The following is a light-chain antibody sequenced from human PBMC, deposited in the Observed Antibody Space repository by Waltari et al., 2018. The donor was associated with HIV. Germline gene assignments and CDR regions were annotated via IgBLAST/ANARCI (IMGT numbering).Light chain of an antibody. CDR3: LAFDVGLGHWV. CDR2: YNS. CDR1: WGNHGALNN. V-gene: IGLV1-40*01. J-gene: IGLJ3*02. Sequence: QSLLTQSASVSGAPGQRITISCTGHWGNHGALNNVPWYPQPPGHAPKLPTHYNSNRPSGISGRFSASRSGPSASLTIAGLQPEDEADYFCLAFDVGLGHWVFVEGARLTVL.